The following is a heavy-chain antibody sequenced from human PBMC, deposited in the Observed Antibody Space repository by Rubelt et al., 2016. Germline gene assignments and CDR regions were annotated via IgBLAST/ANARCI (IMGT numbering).Heavy chain of an antibody. CDR2: IYSSGST. D-gene: IGHD5-12*01. CDR3: ARDRTPSGYDSGMDV. J-gene: IGHJ6*02. V-gene: IGHV4-59*01. Sequence: QVQLQESGPGLVKPSETLSLSCTVSGGSISTYYWSWIRQPPGKGLEWIGYIYSSGSTNYNASLKSRVTISIDRSKNQFSRNRRSVTAAEKAVYYCARDRTPSGYDSGMDVWGQGTTVTVSS. CDR1: GGSISTYY.